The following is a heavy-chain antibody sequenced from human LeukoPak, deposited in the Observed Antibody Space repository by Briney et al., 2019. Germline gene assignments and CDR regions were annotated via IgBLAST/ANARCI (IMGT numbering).Heavy chain of an antibody. Sequence: SVKVSCKASGGTFSSYAISCVRQAPGQGLEWMGGIIPIFGTANYAQKFQGRVTITADESTSTAYMELSSLRSEDTAVYYCARGRNSLGYCSSTSCYPPDYWGQGTLVTVSS. V-gene: IGHV1-69*13. D-gene: IGHD2-2*01. CDR1: GGTFSSYA. J-gene: IGHJ4*02. CDR3: ARGRNSLGYCSSTSCYPPDY. CDR2: IIPIFGTA.